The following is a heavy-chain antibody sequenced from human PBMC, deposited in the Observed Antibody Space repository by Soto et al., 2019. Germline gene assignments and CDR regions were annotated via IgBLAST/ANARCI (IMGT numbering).Heavy chain of an antibody. CDR2: IYYSGST. Sequence: SETLSLTCTVSGGSISSYYWSWIRQPPGKGLEWIGYIYYSGSTNYNPSLKSRVTISVDTSKNQFSLKLSSVTAADTAVYYCARSDVVVTAIFDYWGQGTLVTVSS. CDR1: GGSISSYY. D-gene: IGHD2-21*02. V-gene: IGHV4-59*01. CDR3: ARSDVVVTAIFDY. J-gene: IGHJ4*02.